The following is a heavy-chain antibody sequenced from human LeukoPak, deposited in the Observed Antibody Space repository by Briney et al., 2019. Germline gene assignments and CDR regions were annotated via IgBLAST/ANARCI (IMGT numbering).Heavy chain of an antibody. Sequence: GASVKVSCKASGYTFTGYYMHWVRQAPGQGLEWMGWINPNSGGTNYAQKFQGRVTMTRDTAISTAYMELSRLRSDDTAVYYCARSALAVPAARGPGKYAFDIWGQGTMVTVSS. CDR3: ARSALAVPAARGPGKYAFDI. V-gene: IGHV1-2*02. J-gene: IGHJ3*02. CDR2: INPNSGGT. D-gene: IGHD2-2*01. CDR1: GYTFTGYY.